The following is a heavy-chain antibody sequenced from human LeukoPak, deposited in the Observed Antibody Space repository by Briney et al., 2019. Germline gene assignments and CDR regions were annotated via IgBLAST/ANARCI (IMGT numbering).Heavy chain of an antibody. CDR2: IKSKTDSGTS. CDR1: GFTFSNAW. J-gene: IGHJ4*02. V-gene: IGHV3-15*01. Sequence: GGSLRLSCAASGFTFSNAWMGWVRQAPGKGLEWVGRIKSKTDSGTSDYAAPVKGRFTISRDDSKNTLYLQMNSLKTEDTAVYYCATEDIAVAGIGLDYWGQGTLVTVSS. D-gene: IGHD6-19*01. CDR3: ATEDIAVAGIGLDY.